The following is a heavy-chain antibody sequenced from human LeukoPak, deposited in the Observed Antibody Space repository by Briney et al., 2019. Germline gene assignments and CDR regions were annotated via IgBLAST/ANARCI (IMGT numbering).Heavy chain of an antibody. Sequence: SETLSLTCTVSGYSINSGYYWGWIRQPPGKGLEWIGSIYHSGSTYYNPSLKSRVTISVDTSKNQFSLKLSSVTAADTAVYYCARGDYLDYWGQGTLVTVSS. CDR2: IYHSGST. J-gene: IGHJ4*02. CDR1: GYSINSGYY. CDR3: ARGDYLDY. V-gene: IGHV4-38-2*02.